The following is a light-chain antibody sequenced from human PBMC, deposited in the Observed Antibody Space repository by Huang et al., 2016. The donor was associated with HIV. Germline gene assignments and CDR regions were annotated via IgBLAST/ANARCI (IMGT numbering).Light chain of an antibody. J-gene: IGKJ2*01. Sequence: DIVMTQSPVSLAVSLGERAILNCKSSQFLYSSNNKNYLAWYQQKPGHPPKLLIYWSSTRESGVPDRFSGGGSGTDFTLTISSLQAEDVAVYYCQQYYSSPYTFGQGTKLEIK. CDR1: QFLYSSNNKNY. CDR3: QQYYSSPYT. V-gene: IGKV4-1*01. CDR2: WSS.